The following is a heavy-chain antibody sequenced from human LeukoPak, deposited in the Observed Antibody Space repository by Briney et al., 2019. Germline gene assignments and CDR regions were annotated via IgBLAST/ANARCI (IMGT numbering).Heavy chain of an antibody. CDR2: ISSSSSTI. Sequence: GGSLRLSCAASGFTFSSYSMNWVRQAPGKGLEWVSYISSSSSTIYYADSVKGRFTISRDNAKNSLYLQMNSLRAEDTAVYYCARGTLWFGKSCDYWGQGTLVTVSS. D-gene: IGHD3-10*01. J-gene: IGHJ4*02. CDR1: GFTFSSYS. CDR3: ARGTLWFGKSCDY. V-gene: IGHV3-48*04.